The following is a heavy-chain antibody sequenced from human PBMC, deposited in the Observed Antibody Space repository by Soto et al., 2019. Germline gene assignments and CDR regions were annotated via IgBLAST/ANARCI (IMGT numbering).Heavy chain of an antibody. D-gene: IGHD4-17*01. V-gene: IGHV1-69*05. CDR3: ARTTVTAPYYYTDV. J-gene: IGHJ6*03. CDR2: IIPIFGTA. CDR1: GGTFSSYA. Sequence: SVKVSCKASGGTFSSYAISWVRQAPGQGLEWMGGIIPIFGTANYAQKFQGRVTMTTDTSTSTANMELTSLRSDDTAVYYCARTTVTAPYYYTDVLGEATTVTVS.